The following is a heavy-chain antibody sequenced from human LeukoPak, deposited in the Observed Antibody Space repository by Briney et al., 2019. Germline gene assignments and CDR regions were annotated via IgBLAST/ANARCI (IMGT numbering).Heavy chain of an antibody. CDR2: IKQDGSEK. Sequence: LEWVANIKQDGSEKYYVDSVKGRFSISRDNVKNALYLQMNSLRVDDTGIYYCVRGAYYYAYWGQGALVTVSS. CDR3: VRGAYYYAY. V-gene: IGHV3-7*01. D-gene: IGHD3-10*01. J-gene: IGHJ4*02.